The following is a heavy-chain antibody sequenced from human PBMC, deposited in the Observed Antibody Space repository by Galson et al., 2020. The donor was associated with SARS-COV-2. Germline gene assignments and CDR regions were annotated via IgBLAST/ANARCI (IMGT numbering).Heavy chain of an antibody. D-gene: IGHD3-22*01. CDR1: GFTFSSYA. Sequence: GGSLRLSCAASGFTFSSYAMHWVRQAPGKGLEWVAVISYDGSNKYYADSVKGRFTISRDNSKNTLYLQMNSLRAEDTAVYYCARDFNYYDSSGHDYWGQGTLVTVSS. CDR3: ARDFNYYDSSGHDY. CDR2: ISYDGSNK. J-gene: IGHJ4*02. V-gene: IGHV3-30*04.